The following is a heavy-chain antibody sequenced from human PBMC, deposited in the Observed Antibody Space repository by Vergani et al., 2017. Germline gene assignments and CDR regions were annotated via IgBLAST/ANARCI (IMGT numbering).Heavy chain of an antibody. D-gene: IGHD2-15*01. J-gene: IGHJ4*02. CDR3: ARDWRAMVVAAEGDY. Sequence: EVQLVESGGGLVKPGGSLRLSCAASGFTFSSYSMNWVRQAPGKGLEWVSSISSSSSYIYYADSVKGRFTISRDNAKNSLYLQMNSLRAEDTAVYYCARDWRAMVVAAEGDYWGQGTLVIVSS. CDR2: ISSSSSYI. V-gene: IGHV3-21*01. CDR1: GFTFSSYS.